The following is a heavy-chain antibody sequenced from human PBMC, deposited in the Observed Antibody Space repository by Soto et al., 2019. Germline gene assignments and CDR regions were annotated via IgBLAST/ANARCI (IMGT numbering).Heavy chain of an antibody. CDR1: GGSISSYY. CDR3: ARDRLGVAGTDYYYMDV. CDR2: IYYSGST. D-gene: IGHD6-19*01. J-gene: IGHJ6*03. Sequence: QVQLQESGPGLVKPSETLSLTCTVSGGSISSYYWSWIRQPPGKGLGWIGYIYYSGSTNYNPSLKSRVTISVDTSKNQFSLKLSSVTAADTAVYYCARDRLGVAGTDYYYMDVWGKGTTVTVSS. V-gene: IGHV4-59*01.